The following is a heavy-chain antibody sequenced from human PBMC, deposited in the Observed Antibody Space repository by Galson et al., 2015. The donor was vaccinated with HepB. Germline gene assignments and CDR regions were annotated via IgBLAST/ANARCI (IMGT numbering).Heavy chain of an antibody. CDR3: TRDCGGGDCYIDF. CDR1: GGTFSSYA. CDR2: IIPILGIA. V-gene: IGHV1-69*04. J-gene: IGHJ4*02. Sequence: SVKVSCKASGGTFSSYAISWVRQAPGQGLERMGRIIPILGIANYAQKFQGRVTITADKSTSTAYMEVSSLRSEDTAVYYCTRDCGGGDCYIDFWGQGTLVTVSS. D-gene: IGHD2-21*02.